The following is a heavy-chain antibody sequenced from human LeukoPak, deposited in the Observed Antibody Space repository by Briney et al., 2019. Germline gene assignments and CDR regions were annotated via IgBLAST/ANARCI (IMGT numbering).Heavy chain of an antibody. Sequence: GGSLRLPCAASGFTFSTYAMNWVRQAPGKGLEWVSGISGSGGGKFYADSVKGRFTISRDKSKSTLYLQMNSLKAEDAAVYYCAKDNADYPIYYFDSWGQGTLVTVSS. CDR3: AKDNADYPIYYFDS. J-gene: IGHJ4*02. CDR1: GFTFSTYA. V-gene: IGHV3-23*01. CDR2: ISGSGGGK. D-gene: IGHD3-16*01.